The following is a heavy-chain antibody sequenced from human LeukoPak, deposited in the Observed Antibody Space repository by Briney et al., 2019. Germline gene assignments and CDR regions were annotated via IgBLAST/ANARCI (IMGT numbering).Heavy chain of an antibody. J-gene: IGHJ4*02. V-gene: IGHV4-34*01. Sequence: SETLSLTCAVYGGSFSGYYWSWIRQPPGKGLEWIGEINHSGSTNYNPSLKSRVTISVDTSKNQFSLKLSSVTAADTAVYYCARGRSHNGSGSYFFDYWGQGTLVTVSS. CDR3: ARGRSHNGSGSYFFDY. D-gene: IGHD3-10*01. CDR2: INHSGST. CDR1: GGSFSGYY.